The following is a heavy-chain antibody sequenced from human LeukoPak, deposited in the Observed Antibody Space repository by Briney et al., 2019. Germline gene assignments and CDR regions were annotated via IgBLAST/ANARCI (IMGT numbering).Heavy chain of an antibody. V-gene: IGHV3-23*01. J-gene: IGHJ4*02. D-gene: IGHD3-16*01. CDR1: GFVFFTSW. CDR2: IGGSGGGA. CDR3: AKGGLRGGTYNDDF. Sequence: GGSLRLSCTASGFVFFTSWMTWVRQAPGKGLEWVAGIGGSGGGAYYAEALTGRSTISRDNSKNTVYLQMNDLRVEDTAIYYCAKGGLRGGTYNDDFWGQGTLVTVSS.